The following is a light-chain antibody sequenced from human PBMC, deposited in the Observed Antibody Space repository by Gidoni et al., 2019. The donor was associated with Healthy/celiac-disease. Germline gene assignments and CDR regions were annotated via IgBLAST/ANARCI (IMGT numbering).Light chain of an antibody. V-gene: IGKV1-39*01. Sequence: DIQLTHSPSSLSASVGDRVTITCRASQSISSYLNWYQQKPGKAPKLLIYAASSLQSGVPSRFSGSGSGTDFTLTISSLQPEDFATYYCQQSYSTPPITFGGXTKVEIK. CDR1: QSISSY. CDR2: AAS. J-gene: IGKJ4*01. CDR3: QQSYSTPPIT.